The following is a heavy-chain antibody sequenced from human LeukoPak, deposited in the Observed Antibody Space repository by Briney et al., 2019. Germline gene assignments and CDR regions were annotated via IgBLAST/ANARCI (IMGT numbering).Heavy chain of an antibody. CDR1: GYTFTSYG. J-gene: IGHJ4*02. V-gene: IGHV1-18*01. CDR3: ARGLGGSGSYFLTFDY. D-gene: IGHD1-26*01. CDR2: ISGYNGNT. Sequence: ASVKVSCKASGYTFTSYGISWVRQAPGQGLEWMGWISGYNGNTKYAQKVQGRVTMTTDTSTSTAYMELRSLRSDDTAVYYCARGLGGSGSYFLTFDYWGQGTLVTVSS.